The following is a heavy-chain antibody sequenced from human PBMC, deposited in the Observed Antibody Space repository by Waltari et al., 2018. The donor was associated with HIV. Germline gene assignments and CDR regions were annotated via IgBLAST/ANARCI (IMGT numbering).Heavy chain of an antibody. J-gene: IGHJ4*02. CDR1: GFSFGSHA. D-gene: IGHD1-26*01. CDR3: AKAPGAWIGSYIDY. CDR2: LSPRSGST. Sequence: EVQLLESGGGLVQPGGSLRLSCTASGFSFGSHAMRWVRQAPGKGLGWVLGLSPRSGSTYYGDSVRGRFTISRDNSKNTLYLQMHNLTAEDTAIYYCAKAPGAWIGSYIDYWGQGNLVTVSS. V-gene: IGHV3-23*01.